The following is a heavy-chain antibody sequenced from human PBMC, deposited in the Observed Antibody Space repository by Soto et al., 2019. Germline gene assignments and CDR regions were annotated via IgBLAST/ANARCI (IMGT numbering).Heavy chain of an antibody. V-gene: IGHV3-9*01. CDR2: ISWNSGNI. J-gene: IGHJ4*02. CDR3: VRSKGGYSYGTPFDY. D-gene: IGHD5-18*01. Sequence: EVQLEESGGALVQPGRSLRLSCAASGFTFDDYAMHWVRQVLGQGLEWVSSISWNSGNIGYADSVKGRFTTSRDNAKNSLYLQMNRLRPEDTALYYCVRSKGGYSYGTPFDYWGQGTLVTVSS. CDR1: GFTFDDYA.